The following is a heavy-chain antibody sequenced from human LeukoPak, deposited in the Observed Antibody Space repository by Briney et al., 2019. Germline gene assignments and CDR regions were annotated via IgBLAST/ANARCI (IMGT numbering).Heavy chain of an antibody. Sequence: ASVKVSCKASGYTFTSYAVIWVRQAPGQGLEWVGWINTYTGDTKHAQNLQDRVTVTTDTSTSTAYLELRSLRSDDTAVYYCARSGSWLYMDVWGTGTTVTVSS. CDR3: ARSGSWLYMDV. CDR2: INTYTGDT. CDR1: GYTFTSYA. V-gene: IGHV1-18*01. D-gene: IGHD1-26*01. J-gene: IGHJ6*03.